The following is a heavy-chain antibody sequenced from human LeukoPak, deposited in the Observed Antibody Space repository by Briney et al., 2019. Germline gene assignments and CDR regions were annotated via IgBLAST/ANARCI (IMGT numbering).Heavy chain of an antibody. CDR1: GFSFSSSW. V-gene: IGHV3-74*01. Sequence: GGSLRLSCAASGFSFSSSWMLWVRHTPGKGLVWLSRIRPDGSSTSYADSVKGRFTVSRDIARNTLSLQMNSLRAEDSAVYYCARLQGITPQPMTEGFDIWGQGTMVTVSS. D-gene: IGHD3-16*01. CDR3: ARLQGITPQPMTEGFDI. J-gene: IGHJ3*02. CDR2: IRPDGSST.